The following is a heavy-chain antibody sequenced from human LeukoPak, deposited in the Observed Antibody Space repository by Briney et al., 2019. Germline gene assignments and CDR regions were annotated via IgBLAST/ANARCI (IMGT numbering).Heavy chain of an antibody. CDR1: GYTLTNYG. CDR3: ARDRDPNWFDP. Sequence: ASVKVSCKASGYTLTNYGIDWVRQAPGQGLEWMGGISAYNGNTNYAQKLQGRVTMTTDTSTSTAYMELRSLRSDDTAVYYCARDRDPNWFDPWGQGTLVTVSS. CDR2: ISAYNGNT. V-gene: IGHV1-18*01. J-gene: IGHJ5*02.